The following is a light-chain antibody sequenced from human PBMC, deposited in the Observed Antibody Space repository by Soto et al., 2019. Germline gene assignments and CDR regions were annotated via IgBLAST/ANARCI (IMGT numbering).Light chain of an antibody. V-gene: IGLV2-8*01. Sequence: QSALTQPPSASGSPGQSVTISCTGTSSDVGGYNYVSWYQQHPGKAPKLMIYEVSKRPSGVPDRFSGSKSGNTASLTVSGLQAEEGADYYCSSYAGSKNLVFGGGTKLPVL. J-gene: IGLJ2*01. CDR2: EVS. CDR3: SSYAGSKNLV. CDR1: SSDVGGYNY.